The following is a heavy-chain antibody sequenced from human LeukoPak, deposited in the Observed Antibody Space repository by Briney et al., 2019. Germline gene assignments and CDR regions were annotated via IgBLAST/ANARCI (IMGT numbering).Heavy chain of an antibody. Sequence: GGSLRLSCAASGFTFSSYWMSWVRQAPGKGLEWVANIKQDGSEEYYVDSVKGRFTISRDNAKNSLYLQMNSLRAEDTAVYYCARLSDEAFYDFWSGYRDYWGQGTLVTVSS. CDR3: ARLSDEAFYDFWSGYRDY. J-gene: IGHJ4*02. D-gene: IGHD3-3*01. CDR1: GFTFSSYW. V-gene: IGHV3-7*01. CDR2: IKQDGSEE.